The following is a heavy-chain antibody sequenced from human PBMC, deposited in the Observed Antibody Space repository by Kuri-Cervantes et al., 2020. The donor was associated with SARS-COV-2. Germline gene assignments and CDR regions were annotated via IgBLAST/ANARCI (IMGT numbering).Heavy chain of an antibody. CDR2: INPNSGGT. Sequence: ASVKVSCKASGYTFTGYYMHWVRQAPGQGLEWMGWINPNSGGTNYAQKFQGRVTMTRDTSISTAYMELSSLRSEDTAVYYCARAVVVAASNWFDPWGQGTLVTVSS. CDR3: ARAVVVAASNWFDP. J-gene: IGHJ5*02. V-gene: IGHV1-2*02. CDR1: GYTFTGYY. D-gene: IGHD6-19*01.